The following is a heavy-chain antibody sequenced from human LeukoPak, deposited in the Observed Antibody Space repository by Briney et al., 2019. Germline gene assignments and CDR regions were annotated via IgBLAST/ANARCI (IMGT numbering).Heavy chain of an antibody. V-gene: IGHV4-34*01. Sequence: AGTLSLTCAVYGGSFSYYYWSWIRQPPGKGLEWIGEINHSGSTNYNPSLKSRVTISVDTSKNQFSLRLSSVTAADTAVYYCARSTKYHGCCDGSCSIPNWGQGTLVTVSS. D-gene: IGHD2-15*01. CDR2: INHSGST. CDR3: ARSTKYHGCCDGSCSIPN. J-gene: IGHJ4*02. CDR1: GGSFSYYY.